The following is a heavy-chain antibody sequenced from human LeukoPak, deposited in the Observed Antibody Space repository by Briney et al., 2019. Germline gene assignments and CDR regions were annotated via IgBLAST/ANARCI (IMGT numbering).Heavy chain of an antibody. CDR3: ARDQGGSSDA. J-gene: IGHJ5*02. D-gene: IGHD6-19*01. Sequence: SETLSLTCAVYGGSFSGYYWSWIRQPPGKGLEWIGEINHSGSTNYNPSLKSRVTISVDTSKNQFSLKLSSVTAADTAVYYCARDQGGSSDAWGQGTLVTVSS. CDR2: INHSGST. CDR1: GGSFSGYY. V-gene: IGHV4-34*01.